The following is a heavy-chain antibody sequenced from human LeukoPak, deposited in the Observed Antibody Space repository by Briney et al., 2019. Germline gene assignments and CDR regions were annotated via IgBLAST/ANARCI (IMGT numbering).Heavy chain of an antibody. CDR3: ATLELVRGVIPFDY. V-gene: IGHV1-8*01. CDR1: GYTFTSYD. CDR2: MNPNSGNT. Sequence: ASVKVSCKASGYTFTSYDINWVRQATGQGLEWMGWMNPNSGNTGYAQKFQGRVTMTRNTSISTAYMELSSLRSEDTAVYYCATLELVRGVIPFDYWGQGTLVTVSS. J-gene: IGHJ4*02. D-gene: IGHD3-10*01.